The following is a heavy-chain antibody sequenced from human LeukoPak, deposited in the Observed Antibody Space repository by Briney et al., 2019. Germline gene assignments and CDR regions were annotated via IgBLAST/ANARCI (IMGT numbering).Heavy chain of an antibody. D-gene: IGHD3-22*01. CDR1: GFTFDDYA. J-gene: IGHJ4*02. CDR3: AKGSYYDSSGHFDY. V-gene: IGHV3-9*01. Sequence: GRSLRLSCAASGFTFDDYAMHWVRHAPGKGLEWVSGISWNSGSIGYADSVKGRFTISRDNAKNSLYLQMNSLRAEDTALYYCAKGSYYDSSGHFDYWGQGTLVTVSS. CDR2: ISWNSGSI.